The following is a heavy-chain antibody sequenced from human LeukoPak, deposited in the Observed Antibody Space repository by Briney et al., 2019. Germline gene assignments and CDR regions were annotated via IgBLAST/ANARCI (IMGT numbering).Heavy chain of an antibody. J-gene: IGHJ4*01. Sequence: GGSLRLSCAASGFTFTNNFMSWVRQVPGQGLEWVANIKQNGSETTYADSVRGRFTIFRDNAKDPVYLQMKSLRAEDSATYYGVREAFYFFDFWGEGTLVTVSS. CDR2: IKQNGSET. V-gene: IGHV3-7*01. CDR3: VREAFYFFDF. CDR1: GFTFTNNF.